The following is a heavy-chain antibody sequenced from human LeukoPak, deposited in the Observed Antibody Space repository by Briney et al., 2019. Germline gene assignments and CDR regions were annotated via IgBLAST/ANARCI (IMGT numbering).Heavy chain of an antibody. CDR1: GFTFNSYA. Sequence: GGSLRLSCAASGFTFNSYAMTWVRQAPGKGLEWVSHVSGSGGITYYADSVKGRFTIFRDNSKNTLYLQMDSLRAEDTAVYYCAKTTAGNSSGRNPGWPVDYSGQGTLVTVSS. CDR2: VSGSGGIT. D-gene: IGHD6-19*01. CDR3: AKTTAGNSSGRNPGWPVDY. J-gene: IGHJ4*02. V-gene: IGHV3-23*01.